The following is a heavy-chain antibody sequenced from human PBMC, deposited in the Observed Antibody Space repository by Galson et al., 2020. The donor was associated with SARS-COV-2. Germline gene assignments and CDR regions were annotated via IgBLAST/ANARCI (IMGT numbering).Heavy chain of an antibody. V-gene: IGHV4-31*03. CDR3: AREVYYGSAHAFDI. J-gene: IGHJ3*02. Sequence: SETLSLTCTVSGGSINSGGYYWSWIRQHPGKGLEWIGSIYYSGSTYYSPSLKSRVTISVDTSKNQFSLNLSSVTAADTAVYYCAREVYYGSAHAFDIWGQGTMVTVSS. D-gene: IGHD3-10*01. CDR1: GGSINSGGYY. CDR2: IYYSGST.